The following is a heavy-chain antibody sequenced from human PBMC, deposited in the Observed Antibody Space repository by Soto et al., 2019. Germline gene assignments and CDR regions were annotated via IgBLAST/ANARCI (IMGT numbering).Heavy chain of an antibody. Sequence: QLQLQESGPGLVKPSETLSLTCTVSGGSISSSSYYWGWIRQPPGKGLEWIGSIYYSGSTYYNPSLKSRVTISVDTSKNQFSLKLSSVTAADTAVYYCARSNDYGDYWFDPWGQGTLVTVSS. CDR3: ARSNDYGDYWFDP. CDR1: GGSISSSSYY. V-gene: IGHV4-39*01. J-gene: IGHJ5*02. D-gene: IGHD4-17*01. CDR2: IYYSGST.